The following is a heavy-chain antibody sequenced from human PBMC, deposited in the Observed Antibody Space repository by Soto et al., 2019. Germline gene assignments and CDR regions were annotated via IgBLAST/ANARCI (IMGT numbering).Heavy chain of an antibody. J-gene: IGHJ6*02. CDR2: ISAYNGNT. CDR3: ARDPHSSSWIHLPSGVFYGMDV. V-gene: IGHV1-18*01. CDR1: GYTFTSYG. D-gene: IGHD6-13*01. Sequence: QVQLVQSGAEVKKPGASVKVSCKASGYTFTSYGISWVRQAPGQGLEWMGWISAYNGNTNYEQKIQGRVTMTTDTSTSTAYMELRSLRSDDTAVYYCARDPHSSSWIHLPSGVFYGMDVWGQGTTVTVSS.